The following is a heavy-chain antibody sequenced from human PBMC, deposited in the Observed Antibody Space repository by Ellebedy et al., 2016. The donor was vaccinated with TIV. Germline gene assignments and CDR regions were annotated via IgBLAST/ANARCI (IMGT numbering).Heavy chain of an antibody. CDR1: GFSFSSYG. D-gene: IGHD6-13*01. CDR3: AKEVQGWDSRTWYLPHFDR. CDR2: ISGSGDKV. V-gene: IGHV3-23*01. Sequence: GESLKISXAASGFSFSSYGMTWVRQAPGKGLEWVSVISGSGDKVHYSNSAKGRFTISRDNSKSTLFLQLTNLRVDDTAVYFCAKEVQGWDSRTWYLPHFDRWGQGTLVSVSS. J-gene: IGHJ4*02.